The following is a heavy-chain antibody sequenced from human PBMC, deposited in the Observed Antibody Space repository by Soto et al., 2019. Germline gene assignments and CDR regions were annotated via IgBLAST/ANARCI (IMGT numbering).Heavy chain of an antibody. Sequence: QVQLVQSGAEVKKPGSSVKVSCKASGGTFSSYTISWVRQAPGQGLEWMGRIIPILGIANYAQKFQGRVTSTADKSTSTAYMELSSLRSEDTAVYYCAKGRGDYGDYYYFDYWGQGTLVTVSS. D-gene: IGHD4-17*01. CDR2: IIPILGIA. CDR3: AKGRGDYGDYYYFDY. CDR1: GGTFSSYT. V-gene: IGHV1-69*02. J-gene: IGHJ4*02.